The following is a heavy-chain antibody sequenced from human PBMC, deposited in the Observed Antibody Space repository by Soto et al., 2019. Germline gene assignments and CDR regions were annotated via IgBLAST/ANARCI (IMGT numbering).Heavy chain of an antibody. J-gene: IGHJ4*02. CDR1: GFSFGSYA. V-gene: IGHV3-23*01. Sequence: GGSLILSCAASGFSFGSYALSWVRQAPGKGLEWVSTISGSDGKTFYADSVKGRFSISRDTSQSTLYLQMNSLRADDTAMYYCARWSYLDYWGQGTRVTVSS. CDR3: ARWSYLDY. D-gene: IGHD3-3*01. CDR2: ISGSDGKT.